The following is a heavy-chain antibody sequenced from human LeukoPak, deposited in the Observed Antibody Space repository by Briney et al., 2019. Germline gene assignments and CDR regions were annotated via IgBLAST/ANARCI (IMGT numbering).Heavy chain of an antibody. CDR2: ISSSNSYI. D-gene: IGHD5-24*01. Sequence: PGGSLRLSCVASGLSLSSYATAWVRQAPGKGLEWVSSISSSNSYIYYEDSVKGRFTISKDDAKNSLPLHMNSLRAEDTAVYYCARDLIGGYNGGYFDSWGQGILVTVSS. CDR1: GLSLSSYA. CDR3: ARDLIGGYNGGYFDS. J-gene: IGHJ4*02. V-gene: IGHV3-21*01.